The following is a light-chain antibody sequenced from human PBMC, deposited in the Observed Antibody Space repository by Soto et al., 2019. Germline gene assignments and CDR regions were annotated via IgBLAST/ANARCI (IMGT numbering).Light chain of an antibody. CDR3: QQYKTYSPWT. V-gene: IGKV1-5*01. J-gene: IGKJ1*01. Sequence: DIQMTQSPSTLSASVGDRVTITCRANQSPSNWLAWYQQKAGKAPKLLISDASTLESGVPSRFSGSGSGTEFTLTISSLLPDDFATYYCQQYKTYSPWTFGQGTKV. CDR1: QSPSNW. CDR2: DAS.